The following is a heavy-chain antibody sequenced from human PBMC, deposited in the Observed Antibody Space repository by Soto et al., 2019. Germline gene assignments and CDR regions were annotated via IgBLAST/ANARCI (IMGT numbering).Heavy chain of an antibody. D-gene: IGHD2-2*01. CDR2: MNPNSGNT. J-gene: IGHJ4*02. CDR3: ASARTLNTSQYSFDY. CDR1: GYTFTSFD. Sequence: ASVKVSCKASGYTFTSFDINWVRQATGQGLEWMGWMNPNSGNTGYAQKFQGRLTMTRDTSRSTAYMELSSLRSEDTAVYYCASARTLNTSQYSFDYWGQGTLVTVSS. V-gene: IGHV1-8*01.